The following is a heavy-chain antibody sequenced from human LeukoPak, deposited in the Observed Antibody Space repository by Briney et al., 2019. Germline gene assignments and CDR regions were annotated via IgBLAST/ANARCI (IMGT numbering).Heavy chain of an antibody. CDR1: GDSISSSNW. CDR2: IYHGGST. Sequence: SETLSLTCAVSGDSISSSNWWSWVRQPPGKGLEWIGEIYHGGSTDYNPSLKSRVSISVDTSKNLFSLKLRSVTAADTAVYYCAADKEAAAGLDYWGLGMLVTVSS. D-gene: IGHD6-13*01. J-gene: IGHJ4*02. CDR3: AADKEAAAGLDY. V-gene: IGHV4-4*02.